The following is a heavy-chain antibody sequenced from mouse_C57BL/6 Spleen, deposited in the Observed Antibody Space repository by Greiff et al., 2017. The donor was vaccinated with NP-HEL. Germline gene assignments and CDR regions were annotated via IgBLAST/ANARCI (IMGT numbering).Heavy chain of an antibody. CDR2: IHPNSGST. D-gene: IGHD2-3*01. Sequence: QVQLQQPGAELVKPGASVKLSCKASGYTFTSYWMHWVKQRPGQGLEWIGMIHPNSGSTNYNEKFKSKATLTVDKSSNTAYMQLSSLTSEDSAVYYWAREGKSEGYYYCDYWGQGTTLTVSS. J-gene: IGHJ2*01. CDR3: AREGKSEGYYYCDY. CDR1: GYTFTSYW. V-gene: IGHV1-64*01.